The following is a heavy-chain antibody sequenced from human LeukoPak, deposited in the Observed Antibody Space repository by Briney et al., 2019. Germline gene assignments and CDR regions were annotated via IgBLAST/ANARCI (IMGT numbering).Heavy chain of an antibody. J-gene: IGHJ4*02. CDR1: GGSFSGYY. CDR3: ARGHSSSWYRY. V-gene: IGHV4-34*01. D-gene: IGHD6-13*01. CDR2: INHSGST. Sequence: PSETLSLTCAVYGGSFSGYYWSWIRQPPGKGLEWIGEINHSGSTNYNPPLKSRVTISVDTSKNQFSLKLSSVTAADTAVYYCARGHSSSWYRYWGQGTLVTVSS.